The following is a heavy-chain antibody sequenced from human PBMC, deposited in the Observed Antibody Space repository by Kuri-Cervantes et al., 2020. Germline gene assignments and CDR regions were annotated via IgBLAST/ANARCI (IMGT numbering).Heavy chain of an antibody. Sequence: GESLKISCAASGFTFNDYYMSWVRQAPGKGLEWVSGLSASGGSTYYADSVKGRYTISRDNSKSTLYLQMNSLRAEDTAVYYCAAVEDYGDYLRDYWGQGTLVTVSS. V-gene: IGHV3-23*01. CDR3: AAVEDYGDYLRDY. CDR1: GFTFNDYY. CDR2: LSASGGST. D-gene: IGHD4-17*01. J-gene: IGHJ4*02.